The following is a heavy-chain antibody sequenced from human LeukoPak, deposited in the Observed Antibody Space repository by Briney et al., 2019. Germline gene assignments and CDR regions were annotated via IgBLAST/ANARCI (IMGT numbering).Heavy chain of an antibody. Sequence: PSETLSLTCIVSAYSINNGYFWGWIRQPPGKGLEWIGNIYHSGNTYYNPSLESRVTISLDTSKNQFSLKLSSVTAADTAVYYCARSVTGDDLYYYYYYMDVWGKGTTVTVSS. CDR2: IYHSGNT. CDR3: ARSVTGDDLYYYYYYMDV. V-gene: IGHV4-38-2*02. J-gene: IGHJ6*03. D-gene: IGHD2-21*02. CDR1: AYSINNGYF.